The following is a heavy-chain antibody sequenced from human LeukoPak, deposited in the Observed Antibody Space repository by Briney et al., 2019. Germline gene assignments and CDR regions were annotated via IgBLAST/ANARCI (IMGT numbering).Heavy chain of an antibody. CDR3: ARPPTGSYYEYFQH. D-gene: IGHD1-26*01. J-gene: IGHJ1*01. CDR2: IYSCGST. Sequence: SQTLSRTCTVSGGSISSGSYYWTWVRQPAGKGLEWIGRIYSCGSTDYNPSLKSRVTISVDTSKNQFSLKLSSVTAADTAVYYCARPPTGSYYEYFQHWGQGTLVTVSS. V-gene: IGHV4-61*02. CDR1: GGSISSGSYY.